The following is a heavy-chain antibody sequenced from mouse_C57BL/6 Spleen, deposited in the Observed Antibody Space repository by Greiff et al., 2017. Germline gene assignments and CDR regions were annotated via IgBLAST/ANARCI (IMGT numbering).Heavy chain of an antibody. CDR2: IDPSDSYT. V-gene: IGHV1-69*01. CDR1: GYTFTSYW. J-gene: IGHJ2*01. D-gene: IGHD1-1*01. Sequence: QVQLKQPGAELVMPGASVKLSCKASGYTFTSYWMHWVKQRPGQGLEWIGEIDPSDSYTNYNQKFKGKSTLTVDKSSSTAYMQLSSLTSEDSAVYYCARGSYYYGSSYIDYWGQGTTLTVSS. CDR3: ARGSYYYGSSYIDY.